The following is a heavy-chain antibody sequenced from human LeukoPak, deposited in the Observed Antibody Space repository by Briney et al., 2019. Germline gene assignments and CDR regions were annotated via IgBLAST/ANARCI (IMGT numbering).Heavy chain of an antibody. Sequence: PGRSLRLSCAASGFTFSSYGMHWVRQAPGKGLEWVAVISYDGSNKYYADSVKGRFTISRDNSKNTLYLQMNSLRAEDTAVYYCAKDGVWGIAAAGKGYFDYWGQGTLVTVSS. CDR2: ISYDGSNK. D-gene: IGHD6-13*01. CDR3: AKDGVWGIAAAGKGYFDY. V-gene: IGHV3-30*18. CDR1: GFTFSSYG. J-gene: IGHJ4*02.